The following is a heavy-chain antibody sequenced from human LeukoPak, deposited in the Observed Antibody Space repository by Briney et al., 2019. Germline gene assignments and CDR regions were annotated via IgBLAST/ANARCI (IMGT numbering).Heavy chain of an antibody. CDR1: GFTFKNYS. Sequence: GGSLRLSCAASGFTFKNYSMNWVRQAPGKGLEWVPTISGGGGSTYYADSVKGRFTISRDNSKNTLYLQVNSLRAEDTAVYYCAKGGKWDVTPFDYWGQGTLVTVSS. CDR3: AKGGKWDVTPFDY. D-gene: IGHD1-26*01. J-gene: IGHJ4*02. CDR2: ISGGGGST. V-gene: IGHV3-23*01.